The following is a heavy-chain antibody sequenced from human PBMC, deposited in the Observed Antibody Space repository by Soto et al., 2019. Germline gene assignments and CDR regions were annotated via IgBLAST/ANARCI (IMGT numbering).Heavy chain of an antibody. J-gene: IGHJ6*02. D-gene: IGHD6-13*01. Sequence: VKVSCKASGYTFTGYYMHWVRQAPGQGLEWMGWINPNSGGTNYAQKFQGWVTMTRDTSISTAYMELSRLRSDDTAVYYCARQQLVDYYYGMDVWGQGTTVTVSS. CDR1: GYTFTGYY. V-gene: IGHV1-2*04. CDR2: INPNSGGT. CDR3: ARQQLVDYYYGMDV.